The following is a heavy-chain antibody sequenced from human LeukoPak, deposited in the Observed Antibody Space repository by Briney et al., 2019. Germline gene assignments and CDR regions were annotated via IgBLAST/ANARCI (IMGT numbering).Heavy chain of an antibody. CDR2: IYYSGST. Sequence: SETLSLTCTVSGGSVSSGNYYWSWIRQPPGTGLEWIGYIYYSGSTNYNPSLKSRVTTSVDTSKNQYSLKLSSVTAADTAVYYCARLYSSGWYFDYWGQGTLVTVSS. J-gene: IGHJ4*02. V-gene: IGHV4-61*01. CDR3: ARLYSSGWYFDY. D-gene: IGHD6-19*01. CDR1: GGSVSSGNYY.